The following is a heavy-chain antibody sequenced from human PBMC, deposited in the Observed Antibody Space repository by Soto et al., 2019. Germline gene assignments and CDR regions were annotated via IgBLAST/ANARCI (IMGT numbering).Heavy chain of an antibody. CDR3: AKAGGDCSGGSCYSGFFHY. CDR1: EFTFTNYA. J-gene: IGHJ4*02. D-gene: IGHD2-15*01. Sequence: EVQLLESGGDLVQPGGSLRLSCAAPEFTFTNYAMGWVRQAPGKGLEWVSVISGSGGSTHYADSVTGRFTISRDNSKNPLYLQMNSLRADDTAVYYCAKAGGDCSGGSCYSGFFHYWGQGTLVTVSS. V-gene: IGHV3-23*01. CDR2: ISGSGGST.